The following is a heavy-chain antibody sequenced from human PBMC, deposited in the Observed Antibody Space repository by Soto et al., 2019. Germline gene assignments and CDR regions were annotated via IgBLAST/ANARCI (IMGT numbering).Heavy chain of an antibody. V-gene: IGHV3-30-3*01. CDR3: ARADEFVVVTADVDY. Sequence: GGSLRLSCAASGFTFSSYATHWVRQAPGKGLEWVAVISYDGSNKYYADSVKGRFTISRDNSKNTLYLQMNSLRAEDTAVYYCARADEFVVVTADVDYWGQVPLFTLSP. CDR1: GFTFSSYA. J-gene: IGHJ4*02. D-gene: IGHD2-21*02. CDR2: ISYDGSNK.